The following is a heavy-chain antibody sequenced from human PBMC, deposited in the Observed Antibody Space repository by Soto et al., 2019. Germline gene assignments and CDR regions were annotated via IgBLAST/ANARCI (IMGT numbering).Heavy chain of an antibody. CDR2: ISAYNGKT. J-gene: IGHJ6*02. CDR1: GYTFTSYG. D-gene: IGHD6-6*01. V-gene: IGHV1-18*01. CDR3: AREGAYSSSKPIPLDV. Sequence: ASVKVSCKASGYTFTSYGISWVRQAPGQGLEWMGWISAYNGKTNYAQKLQGRVTITTDESTSTAYMELSSLRSEDTAVYYCAREGAYSSSKPIPLDVWGQGTTVTVSS.